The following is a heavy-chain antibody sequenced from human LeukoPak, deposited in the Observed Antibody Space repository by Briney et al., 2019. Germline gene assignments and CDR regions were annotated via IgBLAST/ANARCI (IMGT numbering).Heavy chain of an antibody. CDR3: ARRITGILAPIDY. CDR1: GGSISSYY. V-gene: IGHV4-4*02. J-gene: IGHJ4*02. CDR2: IYHDGTT. D-gene: IGHD1-20*01. Sequence: SETLSLTCTVSGGSISSYYWSWVRQPPGEGLEWIGEIYHDGTTNYKSSLKSRATISLDKSKNQFSLNLGSVTAADTAVYYCARRITGILAPIDYWGQGTLVTVSS.